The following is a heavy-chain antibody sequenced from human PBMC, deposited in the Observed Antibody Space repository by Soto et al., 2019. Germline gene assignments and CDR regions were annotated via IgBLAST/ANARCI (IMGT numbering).Heavy chain of an antibody. CDR3: ARIPPTRIAVADNWFDP. V-gene: IGHV3-21*01. CDR1: GFTFSSYS. CDR2: ISSSSSYI. D-gene: IGHD6-19*01. J-gene: IGHJ5*02. Sequence: GGSLRLSCAASGFTFSSYSMNWVRQAPGKGLEWVSSISSSSSYIYYADSVKGRFTISRDNAKNSLYLQMNSLRAEDTAVYYCARIPPTRIAVADNWFDPWGQGTLVTVSS.